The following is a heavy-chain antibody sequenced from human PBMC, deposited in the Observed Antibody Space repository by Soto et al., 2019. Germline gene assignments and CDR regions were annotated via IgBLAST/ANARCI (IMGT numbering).Heavy chain of an antibody. CDR1: GFTFSNYG. D-gene: IGHD2-15*01. V-gene: IGHV3-48*04. J-gene: IGHJ4*02. Sequence: EVHLVESGGGLIQPGGSLRLSCAASGFTFSNYGMNWVRQAPGKGLEWVTHIDSGSGTISYADSLMGRFTISRDNAKRSLNLEMNSLSAEHTAVYYCATDSLAVLDFYYWGQGTLGPVSS. CDR3: ATDSLAVLDFYY. CDR2: IDSGSGTI.